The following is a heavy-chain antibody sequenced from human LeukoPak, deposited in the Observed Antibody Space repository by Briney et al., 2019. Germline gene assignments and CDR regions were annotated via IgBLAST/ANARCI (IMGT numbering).Heavy chain of an antibody. Sequence: QPGVSLTLSCTASGFTFSSYSMNWVRQAPGKGLEWVSYISSSSSTIYYADSVKGRFTISRDNAKNSLYLQMNSLRDEDTAVYYCASIPHARVSAAHYYGMDVWGQGTLVTVSS. D-gene: IGHD2-2*01. J-gene: IGHJ6*02. CDR1: GFTFSSYS. CDR2: ISSSSSTI. V-gene: IGHV3-48*02. CDR3: ASIPHARVSAAHYYGMDV.